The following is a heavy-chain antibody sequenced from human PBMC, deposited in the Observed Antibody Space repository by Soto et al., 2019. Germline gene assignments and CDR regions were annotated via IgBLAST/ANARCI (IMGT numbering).Heavy chain of an antibody. V-gene: IGHV3-30*18. CDR2: ISYDETAT. J-gene: IGHJ4*02. CDR1: GFTFSGYG. Sequence: QVQLVESGGGVVQPGTSLRLSCAASGFTFSGYGVHWVRQAPGKGLEWVATISYDETATYYSDSVKGRFTISRDNSKNTLFLQMNSLRAEDTAMYYCAKGSEVLGTWDFDYWGQGTLVTVSS. D-gene: IGHD3-10*01. CDR3: AKGSEVLGTWDFDY.